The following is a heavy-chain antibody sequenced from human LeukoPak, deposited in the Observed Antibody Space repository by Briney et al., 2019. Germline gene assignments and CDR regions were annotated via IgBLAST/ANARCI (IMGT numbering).Heavy chain of an antibody. Sequence: ASVKVSCKASGYTFTSYGISWVRQAPGQGLEWMGWISASNGNTNYAQKLQGRVTMTTDTSTSTAYMELRSLRSDDTAVYYCARTYYDFWSGYYRDLDAFDIWGQGTMVTVSS. V-gene: IGHV1-18*01. CDR3: ARTYYDFWSGYYRDLDAFDI. D-gene: IGHD3-3*01. CDR1: GYTFTSYG. CDR2: ISASNGNT. J-gene: IGHJ3*02.